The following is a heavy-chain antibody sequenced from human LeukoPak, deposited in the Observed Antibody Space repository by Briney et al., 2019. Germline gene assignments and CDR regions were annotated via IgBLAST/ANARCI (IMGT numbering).Heavy chain of an antibody. J-gene: IGHJ4*02. D-gene: IGHD1-26*01. CDR3: ASTRPYSGSYYVMYN. Sequence: GGSLRLSCAASGFTFSSYSMNWVRQAPGKGLEWVSSISSSSSYIYYAGSVKGRFTISRDNAKNSLYLQMNSLRAEDTAVYYCASTRPYSGSYYVMYNWGQGTLVTVSS. CDR2: ISSSSSYI. V-gene: IGHV3-21*01. CDR1: GFTFSSYS.